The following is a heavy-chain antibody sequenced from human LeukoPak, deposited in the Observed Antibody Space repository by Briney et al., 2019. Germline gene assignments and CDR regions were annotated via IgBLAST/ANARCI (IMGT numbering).Heavy chain of an antibody. Sequence: PGGSLRLSCAASGFTFSSYAMSWVRQAPGKGLEWVSTISGSGSGGSTYYADSVKGRFTISRDNSKNTLYLQMNGLRAEDTAVYYCAKAANSYDWYFDLWGRGTLVTVSS. D-gene: IGHD1-26*01. J-gene: IGHJ2*01. V-gene: IGHV3-23*01. CDR2: ISGSGSGGST. CDR3: AKAANSYDWYFDL. CDR1: GFTFSSYA.